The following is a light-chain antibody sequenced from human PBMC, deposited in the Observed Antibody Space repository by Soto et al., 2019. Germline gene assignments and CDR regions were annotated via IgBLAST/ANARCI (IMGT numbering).Light chain of an antibody. J-gene: IGLJ1*01. CDR1: SSDVGGYNY. V-gene: IGLV2-14*01. CDR2: DVD. Sequence: QSVLTQPASVSGSPGQSITISCTGTSSDVGGYNYVSWYQQYPDKAPKLMIYDVDTRPSGVSNRFSGSKSGNTASLTISGLQADYEADYYCSSYTNSKTLVLGSGTKVTVL. CDR3: SSYTNSKTLV.